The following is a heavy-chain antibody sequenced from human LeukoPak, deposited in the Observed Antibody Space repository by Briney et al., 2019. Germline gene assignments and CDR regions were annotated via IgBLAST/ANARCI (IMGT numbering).Heavy chain of an antibody. V-gene: IGHV1-46*01. J-gene: IGHJ6*03. D-gene: IGHD1-1*01. CDR1: GYTFPSYY. Sequence: ASVKVSCKASGYTFPSYYMHWVRQAPGQGLELMGIINPSGGSTSYAQKFQGRVTMTRDMSTSTVYMELSSLRSEDTAVYYCARAPRGKIGTYYMDLWGKGTTVTISS. CDR3: ARAPRGKIGTYYMDL. CDR2: INPSGGST.